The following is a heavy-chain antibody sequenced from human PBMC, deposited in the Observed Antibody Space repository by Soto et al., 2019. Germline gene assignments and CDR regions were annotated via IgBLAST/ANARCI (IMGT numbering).Heavy chain of an antibody. J-gene: IGHJ2*01. D-gene: IGHD3-22*01. CDR3: ARDYYYDSSGSWYFDL. CDR2: IYYSGST. CDR1: GGSISSGGYY. V-gene: IGHV4-31*03. Sequence: PSETLSLTCTVSGGSISSGGYYWSWIRQHPGKGLEWIGYIYYSGSTYYNPSLKSRVTISADTSKNQFSLKLSSVTAADTAVYYCARDYYYDSSGSWYFDLWGRGTLVTVS.